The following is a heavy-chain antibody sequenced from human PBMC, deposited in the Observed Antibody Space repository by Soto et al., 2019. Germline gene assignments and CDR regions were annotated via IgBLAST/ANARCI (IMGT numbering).Heavy chain of an antibody. CDR2: IYKSGDT. J-gene: IGHJ5*02. CDR3: ARGTVGTNPNWLGP. V-gene: IGHV3-66*01. D-gene: IGHD1-26*01. Sequence: EVQLVESGGGLVQPGGSLRLSCAASGFTFSSSSLYWVRQAPGKGLEWVSSIYKSGDTYYADSVKGRFTISRDNYKSTLFLQMNSLRAEDTAVYYCARGTVGTNPNWLGPWGQGTLVTVSS. CDR1: GFTFSSSS.